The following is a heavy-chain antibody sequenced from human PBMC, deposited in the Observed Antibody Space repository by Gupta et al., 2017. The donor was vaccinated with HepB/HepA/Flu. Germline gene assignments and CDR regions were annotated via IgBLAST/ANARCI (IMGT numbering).Heavy chain of an antibody. V-gene: IGHV1-8*01. J-gene: IGHJ5*02. CDR2: MNPNSGNT. Sequence: QVQLVQSGAEVKKPGASVKVSCKASGYTFTSYDINWVRQATGQGLEWMGWMNPNSGNTGYAQKLQGRVTMTRNTSISTAYMELSSLRSEDTAVYYCARDYGDYTAPPYNWFDPWGQGTLVTVSS. CDR3: ARDYGDYTAPPYNWFDP. D-gene: IGHD4-17*01. CDR1: GYTFTSYD.